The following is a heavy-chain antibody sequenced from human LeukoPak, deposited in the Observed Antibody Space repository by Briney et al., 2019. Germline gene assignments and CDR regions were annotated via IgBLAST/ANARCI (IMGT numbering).Heavy chain of an antibody. J-gene: IGHJ4*02. Sequence: GGSLRLSCAASGFTFSYYQMNWVRQAPGKGLEWVSYISSTGSPRHYADSVKGRFTISRDNAKNSLYLQMNSLRAEDTAVYYCARVGQQLADYWGQGTLVTVSS. V-gene: IGHV3-48*03. CDR2: ISSTGSPR. D-gene: IGHD6-13*01. CDR1: GFTFSYYQ. CDR3: ARVGQQLADY.